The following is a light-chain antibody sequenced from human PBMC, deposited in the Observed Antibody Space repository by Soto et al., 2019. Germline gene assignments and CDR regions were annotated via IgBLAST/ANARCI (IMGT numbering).Light chain of an antibody. CDR2: TNI. J-gene: IGLJ1*01. CDR3: AAWDDSLDGYV. Sequence: QSVLTQPPSASGTPGQRVTISCSGSSSNIGINTVNWYRQLPGAAPKLLIYTNIQRPSGVPDRFSASKSGTSASLAIGGRQSEDEADYYCAAWDDSLDGYVFGSGTKLTVL. CDR1: SSNIGINT. V-gene: IGLV1-44*01.